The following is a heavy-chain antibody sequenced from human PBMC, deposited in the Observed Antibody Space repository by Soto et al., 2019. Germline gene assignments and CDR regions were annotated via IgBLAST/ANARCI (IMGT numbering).Heavy chain of an antibody. CDR2: IIPIFGTA. V-gene: IGHV1-69*13. CDR3: ASAAAGTGTYNWFDP. D-gene: IGHD6-13*01. Sequence: RASVKVSCKASGGTFSSYAISWVRQAPGQGLEWMGGIIPIFGTANYAQKFQGRVTITADESTSTAYMELSSLRSEDTAVYYCASAAAGTGTYNWFDPWGQGTLVTVSS. J-gene: IGHJ5*02. CDR1: GGTFSSYA.